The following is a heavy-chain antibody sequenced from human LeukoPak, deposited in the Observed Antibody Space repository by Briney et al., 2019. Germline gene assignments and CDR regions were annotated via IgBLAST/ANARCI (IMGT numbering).Heavy chain of an antibody. D-gene: IGHD5-24*01. CDR3: ARSRDGCEIDAFDI. CDR2: IYSGGST. CDR1: GFTVSSNY. Sequence: GGSLRLSCAASGFTVSSNYMSWVRQAPGKGLEWVSVIYSGGSTYYADSVKGRFTISRDNSKNTLYLQMNSLRAEDTAVYYCARSRDGCEIDAFDIWGQGTMVTVSS. V-gene: IGHV3-53*01. J-gene: IGHJ3*02.